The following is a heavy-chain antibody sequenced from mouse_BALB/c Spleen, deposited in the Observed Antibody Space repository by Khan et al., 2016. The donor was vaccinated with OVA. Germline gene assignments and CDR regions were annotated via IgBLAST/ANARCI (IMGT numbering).Heavy chain of an antibody. CDR3: ATRYGNPFAY. V-gene: IGHV14-3*02. J-gene: IGHJ3*01. CDR2: IDPPNGDS. CDR1: GFNIKDTY. D-gene: IGHD2-1*01. Sequence: VRLQQSGAELVKPGASVKLSCSASGFNIKDTYIHWVKQRPEQGLEWIGRIDPPNGDSKYGPKFQDKATLTADTSSNTAYLQLSSLTSEDTAVYYCATRYGNPFAYWGQGTLVSVSA.